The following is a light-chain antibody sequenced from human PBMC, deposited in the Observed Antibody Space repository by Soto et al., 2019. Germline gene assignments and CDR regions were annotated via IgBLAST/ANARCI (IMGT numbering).Light chain of an antibody. CDR2: GAS. J-gene: IGKJ1*01. CDR1: QTVASNY. V-gene: IGKV3-20*01. Sequence: TVLTQSPGTLSLSPGERATLSCRASQTVASNYLAWYQQKPGQAPRLLIYGASSRATGIPDRFSGSGSGTDFPLTITRLEPEDFAVYYCQHPGASPRSWTFGQGTKVEIK. CDR3: QHPGASPRSWT.